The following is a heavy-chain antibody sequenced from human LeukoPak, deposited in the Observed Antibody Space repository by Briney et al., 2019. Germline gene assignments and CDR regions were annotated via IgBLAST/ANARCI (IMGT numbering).Heavy chain of an antibody. CDR1: GFTFSDYY. D-gene: IGHD6-19*01. CDR2: IKQDGSEK. Sequence: GGSLRLSCAASGFTFSDYYMSWVRQAPGKGLEWVANIKQDGSEKYYVDSVKGRFTISRDNAKNSLYLQMNSLRAEDTAVYYCAREGRYSSGWSLDYWGQGTLVTVSS. J-gene: IGHJ4*02. V-gene: IGHV3-7*01. CDR3: AREGRYSSGWSLDY.